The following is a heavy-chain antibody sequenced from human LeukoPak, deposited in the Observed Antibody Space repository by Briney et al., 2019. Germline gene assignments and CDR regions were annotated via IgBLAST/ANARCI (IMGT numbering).Heavy chain of an antibody. Sequence: GGSLRLSCTASGFTFTTYAMTWVRQAPGKGLEWISSMSSGSRYIYYADSVRGRFTISRDKTRNSLYLAMNNRRAEDTAIYYCARDRPTGASRIFVVQWGQGTPVTVSS. CDR2: MSSGSRYI. CDR1: GFTFTTYA. J-gene: IGHJ4*02. V-gene: IGHV3-21*06. D-gene: IGHD2-15*01. CDR3: ARDRPTGASRIFVVQ.